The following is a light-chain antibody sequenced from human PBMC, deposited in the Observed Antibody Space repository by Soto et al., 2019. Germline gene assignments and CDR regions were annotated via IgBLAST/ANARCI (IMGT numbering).Light chain of an antibody. V-gene: IGKV3-11*01. Sequence: EIVLTQSPATLSLSPGEIATLSFRASQSVSSYLAWYQQKPGQAPRLLIYDASNRATGIPARFSGSGSGTDFTLTISSLEPEDFAVHYCQQRSHWPPLTFGGGTKVEIK. CDR1: QSVSSY. J-gene: IGKJ4*01. CDR3: QQRSHWPPLT. CDR2: DAS.